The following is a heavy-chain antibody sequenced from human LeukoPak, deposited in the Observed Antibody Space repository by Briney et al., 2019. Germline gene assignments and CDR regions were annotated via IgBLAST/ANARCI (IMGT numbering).Heavy chain of an antibody. CDR3: ARVRPDYYYGVDV. CDR2: IYDIGIT. V-gene: IGHV4-30-4*01. Sequence: SETLSLTCTVSGGSISSGDHYWSWLRQPPGKGLECIGYIYDIGITYYNPSLKSRLSISLDTSKNQFSLKVTSVTAADTAVYYCARVRPDYYYGVDVWGQGTTVTVSS. CDR1: GGSISSGDHY. J-gene: IGHJ6*02.